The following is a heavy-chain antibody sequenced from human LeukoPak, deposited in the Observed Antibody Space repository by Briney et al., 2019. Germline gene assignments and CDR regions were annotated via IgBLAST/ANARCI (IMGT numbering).Heavy chain of an antibody. CDR2: ISYDGSNK. J-gene: IGHJ6*02. CDR1: GFTFSTYT. D-gene: IGHD2-2*01. CDR3: ARDRGYCSSTSCFYYYYGMDV. V-gene: IGHV3-30*09. Sequence: GGSLRLSCAASGFTFSTYTIHWVRQAPGKGLEWVAFISYDGSNKYYADSVKGRFALSRDNSKNTLYLQMNSLRAEDTAVYYCARDRGYCSSTSCFYYYYGMDVWGQGTTVTVSS.